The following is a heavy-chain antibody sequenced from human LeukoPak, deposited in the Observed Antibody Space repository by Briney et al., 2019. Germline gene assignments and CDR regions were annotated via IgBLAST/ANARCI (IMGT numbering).Heavy chain of an antibody. CDR2: ISSSSSTI. CDR1: GFTFSSYG. J-gene: IGHJ4*02. D-gene: IGHD3-22*01. V-gene: IGHV3-48*01. CDR3: AKCLLTYYYDSSPFDY. Sequence: GGSLRLSCAASGFTFSSYGMTWVRQAPGKGLEWVSYISSSSSTIYYADSVKGRFTISRDNAKNTLFLQMNSLRAEDTAVYYCAKCLLTYYYDSSPFDYWGQGTLVTVSS.